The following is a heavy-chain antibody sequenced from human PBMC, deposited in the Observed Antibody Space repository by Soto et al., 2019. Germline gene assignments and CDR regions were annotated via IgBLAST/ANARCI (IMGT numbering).Heavy chain of an antibody. J-gene: IGHJ5*02. D-gene: IGHD2-15*01. Sequence: QVHLVESGGGVFQPGRSLRLSCAASGFDFGTYGMHWVRQAPGKGLEWVASISYGEGTEYYADSVKGRFIISRDNSKKMVYLQTDKLRPEDTAVYYCAKDSSILEAASGGWFDPWGQGTLVTVS. V-gene: IGHV3-30*18. CDR1: GFDFGTYG. CDR2: ISYGEGTE. CDR3: AKDSSILEAASGGWFDP.